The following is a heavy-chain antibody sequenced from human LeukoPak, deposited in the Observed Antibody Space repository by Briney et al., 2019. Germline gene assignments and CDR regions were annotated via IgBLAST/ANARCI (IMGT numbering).Heavy chain of an antibody. CDR3: AKPDRITMVRGVIIYPDY. CDR1: GFTFSSYD. CDR2: ISGSGGST. J-gene: IGHJ4*02. Sequence: PGGSLRLSCAASGFTFSSYDMSWVRQAPGKGLEWVSAISGSGGSTYYADSVKGRFTISRDNSKNTLYLQMNRLRAEDTAVYYCAKPDRITMVRGVIIYPDYWGQGTLVTVSS. V-gene: IGHV3-23*01. D-gene: IGHD3-10*01.